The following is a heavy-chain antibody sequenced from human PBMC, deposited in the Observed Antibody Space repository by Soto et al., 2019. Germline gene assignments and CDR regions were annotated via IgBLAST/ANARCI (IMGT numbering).Heavy chain of an antibody. D-gene: IGHD2-15*01. Sequence: GGSLRLSCAASGFTFSSYSMNWVRQAPGKGLEWVSSISSSSSYIYYADSVKGRFTISRDNAKNSLYLQMNSLRAEDTAVYYCARAPPRYCSGGSCYSKRAPRNYYYMDVWGKGTTVTVSS. CDR3: ARAPPRYCSGGSCYSKRAPRNYYYMDV. CDR1: GFTFSSYS. J-gene: IGHJ6*03. CDR2: ISSSSSYI. V-gene: IGHV3-21*01.